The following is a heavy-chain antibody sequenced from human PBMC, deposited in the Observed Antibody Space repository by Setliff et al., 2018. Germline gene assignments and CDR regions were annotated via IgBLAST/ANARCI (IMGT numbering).Heavy chain of an antibody. CDR3: AKGGTYRYFDF. D-gene: IGHD1-26*01. CDR1: GDSMRTNY. Sequence: SETLSLTCTVSGDSMRTNYWTWIRQSPGKGLEWIGYIHYSGSSTYNPSLKSRVTISVDTSKNQISLKLNSVTAADTAVYYCAKGGTYRYFDFWGQGALVTVSS. CDR2: IHYSGSS. J-gene: IGHJ4*02. V-gene: IGHV4-59*01.